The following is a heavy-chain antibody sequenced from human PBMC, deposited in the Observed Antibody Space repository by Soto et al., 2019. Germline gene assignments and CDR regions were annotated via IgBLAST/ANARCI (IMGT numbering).Heavy chain of an antibody. J-gene: IGHJ4*02. CDR2: ISYDGSNK. D-gene: IGHD6-13*01. CDR3: AKDLLRIAAAGTSDY. Sequence: GGSLRLSCAASGFTFSSYGMHWVRQAPGKGLEWVAVISYDGSNKYYADSVKGRFTISRDNSKNTLYLQMNSLRAEDTAVYYCAKDLLRIAAAGTSDYWGQGTLVTVSS. CDR1: GFTFSSYG. V-gene: IGHV3-30*18.